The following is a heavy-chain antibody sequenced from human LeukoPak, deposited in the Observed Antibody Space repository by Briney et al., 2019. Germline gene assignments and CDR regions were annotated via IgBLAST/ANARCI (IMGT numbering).Heavy chain of an antibody. V-gene: IGHV3-30*02. CDR1: GFTFSSYG. D-gene: IGHD6-13*01. J-gene: IGHJ4*02. CDR3: ARDISGYNNRWWDY. CDR2: IWYDGSNK. Sequence: GGSLRLSCAVSGFTFSSYGMHWVRQAPGKGLEWVAFIWYDGSNKYHADSVKGRFTISRDNSKNTLNLQMNSLRAEDTAVYYCARDISGYNNRWWDYWGQGSLVTVSS.